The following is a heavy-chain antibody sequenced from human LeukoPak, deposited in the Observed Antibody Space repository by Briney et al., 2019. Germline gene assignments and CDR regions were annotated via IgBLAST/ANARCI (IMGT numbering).Heavy chain of an antibody. D-gene: IGHD6-19*01. CDR3: ARQAVAGPFDY. CDR2: MNPNSGNT. Sequence: ASVKVSCKASGYTFTSYDINWVRQATGQGLKWMGWMNPNSGNTGYAQKFQGRVTMTRNTSINTAYMELSSLRSEGTAVYYCARQAVAGPFDYWGQGTLVTVSS. CDR1: GYTFTSYD. J-gene: IGHJ4*02. V-gene: IGHV1-8*01.